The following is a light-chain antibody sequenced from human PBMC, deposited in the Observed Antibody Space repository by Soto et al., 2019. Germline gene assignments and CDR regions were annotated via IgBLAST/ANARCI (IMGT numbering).Light chain of an antibody. CDR1: SSNIGTGYD. Sequence: QSVLTQPPSVSGAPGQRVTISCTGTSSNIGTGYDVHWYQQLPGTAPKLLIYRNNNRPSGVPDRFSGSKSGASASLAITGLQAEDEADYYCQSYDSSLSVVFGGGTQLTVL. V-gene: IGLV1-40*01. J-gene: IGLJ2*01. CDR2: RNN. CDR3: QSYDSSLSVV.